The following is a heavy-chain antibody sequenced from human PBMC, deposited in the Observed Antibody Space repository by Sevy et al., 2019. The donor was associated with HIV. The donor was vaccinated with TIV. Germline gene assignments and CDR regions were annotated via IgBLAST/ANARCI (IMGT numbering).Heavy chain of an antibody. CDR2: ITGRSSSI. V-gene: IGHV3-48*01. CDR1: GFTFSTYS. CDR3: ARERDGYNYGLDY. D-gene: IGHD5-12*01. J-gene: IGHJ4*01. Sequence: GSLRLSCAASGFTFSTYSMNWVRQAPGKGLEWVSYITGRSSSIYYADSVRGRFTISRDNAKNLLFLQMKSLRAEDTAVYYCARERDGYNYGLDYWGHGTLVTVSS.